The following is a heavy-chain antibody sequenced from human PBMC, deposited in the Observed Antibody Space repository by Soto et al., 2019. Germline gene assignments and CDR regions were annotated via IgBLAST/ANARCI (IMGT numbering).Heavy chain of an antibody. Sequence: GGSLRLSCAASGFTFSSYAMHWVRQAPGKGLEWVAVISYDGSNKYYADSVKGRFTISRDNSKNTLYLQMNSLRAEDTAVYYCARGKVTFTYGMDVWGQGTTVTVSS. D-gene: IGHD5-18*01. V-gene: IGHV3-30-3*01. CDR3: ARGKVTFTYGMDV. CDR1: GFTFSSYA. J-gene: IGHJ6*02. CDR2: ISYDGSNK.